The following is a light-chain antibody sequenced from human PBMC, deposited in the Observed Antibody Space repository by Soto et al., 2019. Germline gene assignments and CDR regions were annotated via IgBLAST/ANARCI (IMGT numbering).Light chain of an antibody. CDR2: AAS. Sequence: DIQMTQYPSSLSASVGDRVTITCRSSQSISSYLNWYQQKPGKAPKLLIYAASSLQSGVPSRFSGRGSGTEFTLTIISLEPEDFGTYYCQPANICTTFGRGTRLEIK. J-gene: IGKJ5*01. CDR3: QPANICTT. V-gene: IGKV1-39*01. CDR1: QSISSY.